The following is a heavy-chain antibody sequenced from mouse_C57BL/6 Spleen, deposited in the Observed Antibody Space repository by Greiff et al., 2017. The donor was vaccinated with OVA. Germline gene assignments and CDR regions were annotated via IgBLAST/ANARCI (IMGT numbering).Heavy chain of an antibody. J-gene: IGHJ2*01. D-gene: IGHD1-1*01. CDR2: INPNYGTT. V-gene: IGHV1-39*01. Sequence: EVQLQQSGPELVKPGASVKISCKASGYSFTDYNMNWVKQSNGKSLEWIGVINPNYGTTSYTQKFKGKATLTVDQSSSTAYMQLHILTSAYSSVYYSSRIPASTVVAPAYFAYWGPGTTLTVSS. CDR3: SRIPASTVVAPAYFAY. CDR1: GYSFTDYN.